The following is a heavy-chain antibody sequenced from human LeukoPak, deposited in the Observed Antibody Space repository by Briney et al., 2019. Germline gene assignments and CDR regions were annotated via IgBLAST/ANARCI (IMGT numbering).Heavy chain of an antibody. CDR1: GFTVSSNY. V-gene: IGHV3-53*01. J-gene: IGHJ4*02. D-gene: IGHD2-15*01. Sequence: GGSLRLSCAASGFTVSSNYMSWVRQAPGKGLEWVSVIYSGGSTYYADSVKGRFTISRDNSKNTLYLQMNSLRAEDTAVYYCAKVFHTPKQLLLDYWGQGTLVTVSS. CDR2: IYSGGST. CDR3: AKVFHTPKQLLLDY.